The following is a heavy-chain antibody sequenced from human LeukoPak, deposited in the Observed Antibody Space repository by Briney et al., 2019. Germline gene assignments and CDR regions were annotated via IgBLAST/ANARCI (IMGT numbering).Heavy chain of an antibody. CDR3: AKRRGGSYYMDV. J-gene: IGHJ6*03. CDR2: ISGSGGST. V-gene: IGHV3-23*01. CDR1: GFTFSSYG. Sequence: GGFLSLSCAASGFTFSSYGMHWVRQAPGKGLEWVSAISGSGGSTYYADSVKGRFTISRDNSKNTLYLQMNSLRAEDTVVYYCAKRRGGSYYMDVWGKGTTVTVSS. D-gene: IGHD3-16*01.